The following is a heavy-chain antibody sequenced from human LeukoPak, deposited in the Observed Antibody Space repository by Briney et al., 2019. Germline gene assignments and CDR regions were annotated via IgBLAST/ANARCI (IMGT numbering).Heavy chain of an antibody. J-gene: IGHJ4*02. Sequence: ASVKVSCKASGYTFTNYDINWVRQATGQGLEWMGYMNPNSGNSGYAQKFQDRVTITSDTSISTAYMELSSLRSDDTAVYYCAREGLDYWGQGTLVTVSS. CDR3: AREGLDY. V-gene: IGHV1-8*03. CDR1: GYTFTNYD. CDR2: MNPNSGNS.